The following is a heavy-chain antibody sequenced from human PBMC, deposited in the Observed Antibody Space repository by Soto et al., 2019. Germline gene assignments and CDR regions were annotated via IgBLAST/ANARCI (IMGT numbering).Heavy chain of an antibody. D-gene: IGHD3-22*01. J-gene: IGHJ4*02. CDR2: ISWNSGSI. Sequence: GGSLRLSCAASGFTFDDYAMHWVRQAPGKGLEWASGISWNSGSIGYADSVKGRFTISRDNAKNSLYLQMNSLRAEDTALYYCAKDYSSGYQELDYFDYWGQGTLVTVSS. V-gene: IGHV3-9*01. CDR1: GFTFDDYA. CDR3: AKDYSSGYQELDYFDY.